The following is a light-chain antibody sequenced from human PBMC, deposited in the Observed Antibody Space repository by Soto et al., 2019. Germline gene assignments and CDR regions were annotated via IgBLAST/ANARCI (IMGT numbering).Light chain of an antibody. CDR2: EVS. CDR3: SSYAGSNNVV. J-gene: IGLJ2*01. V-gene: IGLV2-8*01. CDR1: SSDVGAYNY. Sequence: QPVLTQPPSASGSPGQSVTISCTGTSSDVGAYNYVSWYQQHPGKAPQLMIFEVSKRPSGVPDRFSGSKSGNTASLTVSGLQAEDEADYYCSSYAGSNNVVFGGGTKLTVL.